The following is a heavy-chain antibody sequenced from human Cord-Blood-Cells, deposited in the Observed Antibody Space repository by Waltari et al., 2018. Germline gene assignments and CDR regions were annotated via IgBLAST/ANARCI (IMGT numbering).Heavy chain of an antibody. CDR1: XXTFXXXA. Sequence: QVXLVXXXGGVXQPGXXXRLXXSAXXXTFXXXAMHXVRQAPGKGLEWVAVISYDGSNKYYADSVKGRFTISRDNSKNTLYLQMNSLRAEDTAVYYCAREPXGYWGXGTLVTXSS. CDR2: ISYDGSNK. J-gene: IGHJ4*01. CDR3: AREPXGY. V-gene: IGHV3-30*04.